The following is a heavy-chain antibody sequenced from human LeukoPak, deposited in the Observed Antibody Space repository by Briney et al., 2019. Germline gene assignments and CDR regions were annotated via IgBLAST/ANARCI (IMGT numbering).Heavy chain of an antibody. CDR1: GYSFTSYW. J-gene: IGHJ3*02. CDR3: ATYCSSTSGHDAFDI. Sequence: PGESLKISCKGSGYSFTSYWIGWVRQMPGKGLEWMGIIYPGDSDTRYSPSFQGQVTISADKSISTAYLQWSSLKASDTAMYYCATYCSSTSGHDAFDIWGQGTMVTVSS. D-gene: IGHD2-2*01. V-gene: IGHV5-51*01. CDR2: IYPGDSDT.